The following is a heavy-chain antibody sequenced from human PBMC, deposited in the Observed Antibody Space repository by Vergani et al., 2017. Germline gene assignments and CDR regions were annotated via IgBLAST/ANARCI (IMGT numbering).Heavy chain of an antibody. CDR1: GFTFSSYA. J-gene: IGHJ3*02. CDR2: ISGSGGST. D-gene: IGHD3-22*01. Sequence: EVQLLESGGGLVQPGGSLRLSCAASGFTFSSYAMSWVRQAPGKGLEWVSAISGSGGSTYYADSVKGRFTISRDNSKNTLYLQMNSLSAEDTAVYYCAKHYYDSSGRADAFDIWGQGTMVTVSS. CDR3: AKHYYDSSGRADAFDI. V-gene: IGHV3-23*01.